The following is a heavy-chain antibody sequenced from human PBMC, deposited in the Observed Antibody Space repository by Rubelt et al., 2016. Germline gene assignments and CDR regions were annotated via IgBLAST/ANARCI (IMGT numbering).Heavy chain of an antibody. J-gene: IGHJ4*02. CDR3: ARGRRMNFGVILIYYFDS. Sequence: GWINPDSGGTKYAQKFQGRVTMTRDTSITTAYMELSRLKSDGTATYYCARGRRMNFGVILIYYFDSWGQGTLVTVSS. CDR2: INPDSGGT. V-gene: IGHV1-2*02. D-gene: IGHD3-3*01.